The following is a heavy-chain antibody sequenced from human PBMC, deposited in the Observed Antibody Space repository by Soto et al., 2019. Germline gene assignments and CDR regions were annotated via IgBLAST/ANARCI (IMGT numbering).Heavy chain of an antibody. CDR3: ARGFPTGGYHNGNLFDP. V-gene: IGHV4-4*02. CDR1: GASIGTSNW. D-gene: IGHD1-26*01. J-gene: IGHJ5*02. CDR2: IHDSGST. Sequence: SETLSLTCAVSGASIGTSNWWSWVRQSPGKGLEWIGEIHDSGSTESNPSLKSRVTISLDKSKNQFSLKLSSVTAADTAVFYCARGFPTGGYHNGNLFDPWGQGTLVTVSS.